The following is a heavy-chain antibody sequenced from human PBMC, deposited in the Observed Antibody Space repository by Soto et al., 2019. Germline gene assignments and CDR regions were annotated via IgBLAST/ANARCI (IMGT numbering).Heavy chain of an antibody. CDR3: ARLRWSRAFDI. V-gene: IGHV4-59*01. CDR1: GGSISSYY. Sequence: PSETLSLTCTVSGGSISSYYWSWIRQPPGKGLEWIGYIYYSGSTNYNPSLKSRVTISVDTSKNQFSLKLSSVTAADTAVYYCARLRWSRAFDIWGQGTMVTVSS. D-gene: IGHD4-17*01. J-gene: IGHJ3*02. CDR2: IYYSGST.